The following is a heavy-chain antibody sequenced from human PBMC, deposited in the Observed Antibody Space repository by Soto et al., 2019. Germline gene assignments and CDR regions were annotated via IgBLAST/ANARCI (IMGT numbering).Heavy chain of an antibody. CDR1: GSYLISHY. CDR2: IYYSGST. D-gene: IGHD2-15*01. V-gene: IGHV4-59*11. CDR3: ARDLRCYAKPHYYYYYGMDV. J-gene: IGHJ6*02. Sequence: EPQSLACRLAGSYLISHYGIWLRPPQGKGLEWIGSIYYSGSTNYHRSLKSRVTISVDTSKNQFSLKLSSVTAADTAVYYCARDLRCYAKPHYYYYYGMDVWGQGTTVTVSS.